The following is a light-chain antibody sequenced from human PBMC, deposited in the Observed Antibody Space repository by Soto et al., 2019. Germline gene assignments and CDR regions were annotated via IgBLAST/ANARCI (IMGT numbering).Light chain of an antibody. J-gene: IGKJ3*01. V-gene: IGKV1-39*01. CDR2: AAS. CDR1: QSISSY. CDR3: QQSYSTPRT. Sequence: DIQMTQSPSSLSASVGDRVTITCRASQSISSYLNWYQQKPGKAPKLLIYAASSLQSGVPSRFSCSGSVTDFTLTISSLQPEDFATYYCQQSYSTPRTFGPGTKVDIK.